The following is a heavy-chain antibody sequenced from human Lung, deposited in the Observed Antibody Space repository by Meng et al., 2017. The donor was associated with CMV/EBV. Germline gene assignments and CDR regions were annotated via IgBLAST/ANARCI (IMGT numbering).Heavy chain of an antibody. CDR3: ARATGGDY. J-gene: IGHJ4*02. Sequence: GESLKISCAASGFTFSSYSMNWVRQAPGKGLEWVSSISSSSSYIYYADSVKGRFTISRDNAKNSLYLQMNSLRAEDTAVYYCARATGGDYWGQGTLGTVSS. CDR1: GFTFSSYS. CDR2: ISSSSSYI. D-gene: IGHD5-24*01. V-gene: IGHV3-21*01.